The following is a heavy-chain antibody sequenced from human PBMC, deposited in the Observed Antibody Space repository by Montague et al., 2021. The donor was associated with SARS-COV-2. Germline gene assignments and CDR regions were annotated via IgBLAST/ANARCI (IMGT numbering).Heavy chain of an antibody. Sequence: SETLSLTCAVHGGSFSTYSWNWIRQPPGKGLEWIGEIHHGGSTSYNPFLKSRVTISADTSKNQFSLKLTSVAAADTAVYYCARLGDGVVPSPILGVGPYYSYYYMDVWGKGTTVTVSS. CDR1: GGSFSTYS. V-gene: IGHV4-34*01. CDR3: ARLGDGVVPSPILGVGPYYSYYYMDV. J-gene: IGHJ6*03. CDR2: IHHGGST. D-gene: IGHD3-10*01.